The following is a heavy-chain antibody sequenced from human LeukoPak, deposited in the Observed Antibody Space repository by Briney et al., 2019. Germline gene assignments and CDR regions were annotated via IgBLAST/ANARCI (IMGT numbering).Heavy chain of an antibody. V-gene: IGHV3-21*01. J-gene: IGHJ4*02. CDR1: GFTFSSYS. CDR3: ARPGSGSRNYFDY. D-gene: IGHD3-10*01. CDR2: ISSSSSYI. Sequence: GGSLRLSCAASGFTFSSYSMNWVRQAPGKGLEWASSISSSSSYIYYADSVKGRFTISRDNAKNSLYLQMNSLRAEDTAVYYCARPGSGSRNYFDYWGQGTLVTVSS.